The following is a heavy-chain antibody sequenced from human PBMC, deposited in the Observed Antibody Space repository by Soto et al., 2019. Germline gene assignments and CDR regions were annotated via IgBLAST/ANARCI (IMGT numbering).Heavy chain of an antibody. CDR1: GGSISSYY. J-gene: IGHJ5*02. Sequence: QVQLQESGPGLVKPSETLSLTCTVSGGSISSYYWSWIRQPPGKGLEWIGYIYYSGSTTYNPSLKSRVTISVDPSKSQFSLKLRSVTAADTAVYYCARSDGRSWGQGTLVTVSS. V-gene: IGHV4-59*01. CDR3: ARSDGRS. CDR2: IYYSGST.